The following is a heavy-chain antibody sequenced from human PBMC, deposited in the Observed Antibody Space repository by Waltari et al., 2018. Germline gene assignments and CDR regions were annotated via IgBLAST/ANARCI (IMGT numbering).Heavy chain of an antibody. CDR2: IYSGGNT. V-gene: IGHV3-53*01. D-gene: IGHD3-3*01. CDR3: ARDITVFGVVIRRYFDL. Sequence: EVQLVESGGGLIQPGGSLRLSCAASGFTVSSHDMSWVRQAPGKGLEWVSLIYSGGNTYYADSVKGRFTISRDNSKNTIYLQMNSLTAEDTAVYYCARDITVFGVVIRRYFDLWGRGTLVTVSS. J-gene: IGHJ2*01. CDR1: GFTVSSHD.